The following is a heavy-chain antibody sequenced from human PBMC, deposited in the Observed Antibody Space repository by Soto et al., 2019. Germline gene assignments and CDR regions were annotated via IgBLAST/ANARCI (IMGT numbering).Heavy chain of an antibody. D-gene: IGHD3-3*01. Sequence: QVQLVQSGAEVKKPGSSVKVSCKASGGTFSSYTISWVRQAPGQGLEWMGRIIPILGIANYAQKLQGRVTNTAEKSTSTPYTELSSLRSEDTAVYYCVSRHDSFYYGMDVWGQGTTVTVSS. CDR1: GGTFSSYT. CDR3: VSRHDSFYYGMDV. J-gene: IGHJ6*02. V-gene: IGHV1-69*02. CDR2: IIPILGIA.